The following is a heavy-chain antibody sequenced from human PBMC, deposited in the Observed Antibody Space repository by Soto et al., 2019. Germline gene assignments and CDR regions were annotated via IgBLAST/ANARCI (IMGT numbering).Heavy chain of an antibody. V-gene: IGHV5-51*01. J-gene: IGHJ6*02. Sequence: ESLKIYCMGSGYKVSTWHNFTSYWIAWVRQMPGEGLEWMGIIYPGDSDTRYSPSFQGQVTISADKSINSVYLQWSSLKASDTAMYYCARLITPAAMPGPDAMDVWGQGTTVTV. D-gene: IGHD2-2*01. CDR2: IYPGDSDT. CDR3: ARLITPAAMPGPDAMDV. CDR1: GYKVSTWHNFTSYW.